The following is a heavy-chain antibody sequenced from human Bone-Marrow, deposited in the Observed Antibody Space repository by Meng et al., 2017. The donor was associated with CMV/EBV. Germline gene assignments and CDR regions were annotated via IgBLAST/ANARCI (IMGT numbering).Heavy chain of an antibody. CDR3: ARSLPGPKVEVVPAAKSTYYYYYGMDV. Sequence: ASVKVSCKASGYTFTSYYMHWVRQAPGQGLEWMGIINPSGGSTSYAQKFQDRVTLTRDTSTSTVYMELSSLRSEDTAVFYCARSLPGPKVEVVPAAKSTYYYYYGMDVWGQGTTVTVSS. CDR2: INPSGGST. J-gene: IGHJ6*02. V-gene: IGHV1-46*01. D-gene: IGHD2-2*01. CDR1: GYTFTSYY.